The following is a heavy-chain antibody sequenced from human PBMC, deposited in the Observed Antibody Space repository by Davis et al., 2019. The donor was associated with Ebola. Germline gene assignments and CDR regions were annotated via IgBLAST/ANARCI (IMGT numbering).Heavy chain of an antibody. CDR2: ISYDGSNK. V-gene: IGHV3-30*18. CDR1: GFTFSSYG. J-gene: IGHJ4*02. CDR3: AKQRRYSSGWFDY. D-gene: IGHD6-19*01. Sequence: PGGSLRLSCAASGFTFSSYGMHWVRQAPGKGLEWVAVISYDGSNKYYADSVKGRFTISRDNSKNTLYLQMDSLRAEDTAVYYCAKQRRYSSGWFDYWGQGTLVTVSS.